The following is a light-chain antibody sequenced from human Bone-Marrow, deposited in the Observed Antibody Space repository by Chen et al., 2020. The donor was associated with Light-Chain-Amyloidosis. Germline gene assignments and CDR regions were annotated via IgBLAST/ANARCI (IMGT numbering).Light chain of an antibody. CDR2: EVT. V-gene: IGLV2-14*01. Sequence: QSALTQPASVSGSPGQSLTISCTGTSSDVGGDNHVSWYQQHPDKAPKLMIYEVTNRPSWVPDRFSGSKSDNTASLTSSGLQTEDEADYFCSSYTITNTLVFGSGTRFTVL. CDR1: SSDVGGDNH. CDR3: SSYTITNTLV. J-gene: IGLJ1*01.